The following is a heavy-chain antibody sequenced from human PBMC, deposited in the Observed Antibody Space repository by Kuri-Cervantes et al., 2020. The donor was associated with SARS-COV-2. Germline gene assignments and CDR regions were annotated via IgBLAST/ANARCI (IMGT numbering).Heavy chain of an antibody. J-gene: IGHJ4*02. CDR2: INTKTGKS. Sequence: ASVKVSCKASGYTFTSYAMNWVRQAPGQGLEWMGWINTKTGKSTFAQGFTGRFVFSLDTSVSTTYLQISSLKAEDTAVYYCARNLGPGSPYHLDYWGQGTLVTVSS. CDR3: ARNLGPGSPYHLDY. D-gene: IGHD3-10*01. V-gene: IGHV7-4-1*02. CDR1: GYTFTSYA.